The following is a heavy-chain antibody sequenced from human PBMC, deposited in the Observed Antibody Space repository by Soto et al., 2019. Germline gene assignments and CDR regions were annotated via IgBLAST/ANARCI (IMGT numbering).Heavy chain of an antibody. V-gene: IGHV3-23*01. D-gene: IGHD1-1*01. CDR3: AKDTRLPEPGGPFDY. CDR1: GDSFSTRG. J-gene: IGHJ4*02. Sequence: AAAGDSFSTRGMAGDYQTTGKGLEWVSAISGSGGSTYYADSVKGRFTISRDNSKNTLYLQMNSLRAEDTAVYYCAKDTRLPEPGGPFDYSAQGTLVT. CDR2: ISGSGGST.